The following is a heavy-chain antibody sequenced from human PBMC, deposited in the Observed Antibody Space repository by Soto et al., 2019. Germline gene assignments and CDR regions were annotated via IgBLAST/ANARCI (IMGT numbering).Heavy chain of an antibody. D-gene: IGHD2-2*01. CDR1: GGSISSSSYY. J-gene: IGHJ4*02. CDR3: ARHDVIRDIVVVPAARFDY. CDR2: IYYSGST. V-gene: IGHV4-39*01. Sequence: ASETLSLTCTVSGGSISSSSYYWGWIRQPPGKGLEWIGSIYYSGSTYYNPSLKSRVTISVDTSKNQFSLKLSSVTAADTAVYYCARHDVIRDIVVVPAARFDYWGQGTLVIVSS.